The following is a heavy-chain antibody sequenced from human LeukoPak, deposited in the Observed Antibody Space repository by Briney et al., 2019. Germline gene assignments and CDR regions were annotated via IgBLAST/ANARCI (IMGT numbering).Heavy chain of an antibody. CDR1: GGSISSYY. V-gene: IGHV4-59*12. J-gene: IGHJ4*02. CDR2: IYYSGST. Sequence: SETLSLTCTVSGGSISSYYWSWIRQPPGKGLEWIGYIYYSGSTNYNPSLKSRVTISVDTSKNQFSLKLSSVTAADTAVYYCAGGRGYLDYWGQGTLVTVSS. D-gene: IGHD2-2*01. CDR3: AGGRGYLDY.